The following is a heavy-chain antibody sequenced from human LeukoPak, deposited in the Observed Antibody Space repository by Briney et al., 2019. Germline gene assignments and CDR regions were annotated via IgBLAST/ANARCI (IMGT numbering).Heavy chain of an antibody. CDR2: INPSGGST. CDR1: GYTFTSYY. CDR3: ARGPSTYYDFWSGLDYYYGMDV. D-gene: IGHD3-3*01. J-gene: IGHJ6*02. Sequence: ASVKVSCKASGYTFTSYYMHWVRQAPGQGLEWMGIINPSGGSTSYAQKFQGRVTMTRDTSTSTVYMELSSLRSEDTAVYYCARGPSTYYDFWSGLDYYYGMDVWGQGTTVTVSS. V-gene: IGHV1-46*01.